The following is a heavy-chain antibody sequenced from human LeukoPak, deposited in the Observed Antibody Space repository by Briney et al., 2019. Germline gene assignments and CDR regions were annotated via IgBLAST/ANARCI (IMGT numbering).Heavy chain of an antibody. V-gene: IGHV3-48*04. CDR3: ARPSYDSGSYDLGAGARVDY. CDR2: ISSSSSTI. D-gene: IGHD3-22*01. CDR1: VFTFSSYS. Sequence: GGSLRLSCAASVFTFSSYSMNWVRQAPGKGLEWVSYISSSSSTIYYAGSVRGRFTISRDNAKNSLYLQVNSLRAEDTAVYYCARPSYDSGSYDLGAGARVDYWGQGTLVTVSS. J-gene: IGHJ4*02.